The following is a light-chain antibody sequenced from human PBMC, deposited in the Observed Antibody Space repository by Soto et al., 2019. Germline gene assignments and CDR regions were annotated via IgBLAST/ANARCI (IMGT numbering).Light chain of an antibody. CDR2: DPS. Sequence: EIVLTQTPATLSLSPGERATLSYRASESVRGYLAWYQQKPGQAPRLLIHDPSNRATGIPVKFSGRGSETDFTLTISSLEPEDSAVYYCQQRYNWPGTFGPGTKVDIK. CDR1: ESVRGY. CDR3: QQRYNWPGT. V-gene: IGKV3-11*01. J-gene: IGKJ1*01.